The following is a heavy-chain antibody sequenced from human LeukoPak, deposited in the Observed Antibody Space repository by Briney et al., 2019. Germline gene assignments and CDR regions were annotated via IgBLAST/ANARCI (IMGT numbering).Heavy chain of an antibody. V-gene: IGHV4-59*01. CDR1: GGPTTSYY. Sequence: SETLSLTCTVSGGPTTSYYWSWIRQPPGKGLEWIGYIYYSGSTNYNPSLKSRVTISVDTSKNQFSLKLSSLTAADTAVYDCARDTSGYRRGSFDYWGQGTLVTVSS. D-gene: IGHD3-22*01. CDR3: ARDTSGYRRGSFDY. CDR2: IYYSGST. J-gene: IGHJ4*02.